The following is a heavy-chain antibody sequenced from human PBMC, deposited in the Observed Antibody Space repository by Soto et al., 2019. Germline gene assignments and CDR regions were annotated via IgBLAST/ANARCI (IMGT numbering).Heavy chain of an antibody. V-gene: IGHV4-61*01. CDR3: ASWYSSRWDNFDN. CDR1: GGSVSSGNYY. CDR2: ISYSGST. J-gene: IGHJ4*02. Sequence: SETLSLTCTVSGGSVSSGNYYWNWIRQSPGKGLEWIGYISYSGSTNYNPSLKSRVTISVDTSKSQFSLRLSSVTAADTAVYYCASWYSSRWDNFDNCGQGTLVTVYS. D-gene: IGHD6-13*01.